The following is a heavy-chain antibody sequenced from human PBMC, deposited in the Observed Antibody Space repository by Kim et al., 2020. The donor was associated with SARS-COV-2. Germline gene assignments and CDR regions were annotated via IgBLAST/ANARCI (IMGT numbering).Heavy chain of an antibody. CDR1: GFTFSSYG. CDR3: AKAFKERGYSYGYLIYYGMDV. D-gene: IGHD5-18*01. Sequence: GGSLRLSCAASGFTFSSYGMHWVRQAPGKGLEWVAVIWYDGSNKYYADSVKGRFTISRDNSKNTLYLQMNSLRAEDTAVYYCAKAFKERGYSYGYLIYYGMDVWGQGTTVTVSS. J-gene: IGHJ6*02. V-gene: IGHV3-33*06. CDR2: IWYDGSNK.